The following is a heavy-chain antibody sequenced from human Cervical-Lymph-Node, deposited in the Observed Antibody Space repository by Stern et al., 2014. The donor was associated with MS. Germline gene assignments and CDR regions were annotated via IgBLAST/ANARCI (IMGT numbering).Heavy chain of an antibody. Sequence: VQLVQSAAEVKKPGESLKISCKASGYTFTSYWIAWVRQMPGKGLEWMGIIYPGDSDTAYSPSFQGQVTISADASINTASLHWSSLEASDSAMFYCARRFGGSYFDYWGQGSLVTVSS. J-gene: IGHJ4*02. CDR1: GYTFTSYW. D-gene: IGHD3-10*01. CDR2: IYPGDSDT. V-gene: IGHV5-51*03. CDR3: ARRFGGSYFDY.